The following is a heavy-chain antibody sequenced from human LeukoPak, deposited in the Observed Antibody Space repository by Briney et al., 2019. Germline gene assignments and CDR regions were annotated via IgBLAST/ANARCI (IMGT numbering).Heavy chain of an antibody. D-gene: IGHD6-19*01. CDR1: GGSISNYY. J-gene: IGHJ4*02. V-gene: IGHV4-4*07. CDR3: ARDRNSGWYFDY. Sequence: PSEPLSLTCTVSGGSISNYYWSWIRQPAGKGLEWIGRIYTSGSTNYNPSLKSRVTMSVDTSMNQFSLKLSSVTAADTAVYYCARDRNSGWYFDYWGQGTPVTVSS. CDR2: IYTSGST.